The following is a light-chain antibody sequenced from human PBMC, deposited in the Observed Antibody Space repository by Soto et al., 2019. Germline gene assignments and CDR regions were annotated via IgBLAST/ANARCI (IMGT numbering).Light chain of an antibody. CDR3: AAWDDSLSGYV. CDR2: SNN. J-gene: IGLJ1*01. CDR1: SSNIGSNY. Sequence: QSALAQPPSASGTPGQRVTISCSGSSSNIGSNYVYWYQQLPGTAPKLPIYSNNQRPSGVPDRFSGSKSGTSASLAISGLRSEDEADYYCAAWDDSLSGYVFGTGTKVTVL. V-gene: IGLV1-47*02.